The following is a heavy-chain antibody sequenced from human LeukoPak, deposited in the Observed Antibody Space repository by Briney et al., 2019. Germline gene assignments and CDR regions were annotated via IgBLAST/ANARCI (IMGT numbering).Heavy chain of an antibody. J-gene: IGHJ4*02. CDR1: GFTVSSNY. V-gene: IGHV3-66*01. D-gene: IGHD5-18*01. Sequence: PGGSLRLSCAASGFTVSSNYMNWVRQAPGKGLEWVSVMYSGGSTHYADSVNGRFTISRDNSKNTLYLQMNSLRAEDTAVYYCAREVQLWSKGGYYFGYWGQGTLVTVSS. CDR3: AREVQLWSKGGYYFGY. CDR2: MYSGGST.